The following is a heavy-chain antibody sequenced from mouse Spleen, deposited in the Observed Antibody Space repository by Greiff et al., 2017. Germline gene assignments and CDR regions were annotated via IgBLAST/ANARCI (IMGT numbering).Heavy chain of an antibody. CDR2: IWGGGST. CDR1: GFSLTDYG. J-gene: IGHJ2*01. Sequence: VHLVESGPGLVAPSQSLSITCTVSGFSLTDYGVSWIRQPPGKGLEWLGVIWGGGSTYYNSALKSRLSISKDNSKSQVFLKMNSLQTDDTAMYYCAKHLNPQLGHYFDYWGQGTTLTVSS. V-gene: IGHV2-6-5*01. CDR3: AKHLNPQLGHYFDY. D-gene: IGHD4-1*02.